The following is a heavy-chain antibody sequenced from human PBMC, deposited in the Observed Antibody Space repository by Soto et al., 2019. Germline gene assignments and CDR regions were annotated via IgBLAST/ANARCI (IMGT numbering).Heavy chain of an antibody. CDR3: ASQGSSWYVKFEYYYGMDV. J-gene: IGHJ6*02. V-gene: IGHV1-69*13. D-gene: IGHD6-13*01. CDR1: GGTFSSYA. Sequence: SVKVSCKASGGTFSSYAISWVRQAPGQGLEWMGGIIPIFGTANYAQKFQGRVTITADESTSTAYMELSSLRSEDTAVYYCASQGSSWYVKFEYYYGMDVWGQGTTVTVSS. CDR2: IIPIFGTA.